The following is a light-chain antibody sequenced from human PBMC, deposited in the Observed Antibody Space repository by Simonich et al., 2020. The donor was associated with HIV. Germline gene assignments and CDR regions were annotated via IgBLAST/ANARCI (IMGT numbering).Light chain of an antibody. J-gene: IGKJ5*01. Sequence: EIVMTQSPATLSVSPGERATLSCRASQSLSSNYLAWYQQKPGLAPRLLIYGASSRITGIPDRFSGSGSGTDFTLTISRLEPEDFAVYYCQQFGNSPPSITFGQGTRLEIK. CDR2: GAS. CDR1: QSLSSNY. CDR3: QQFGNSPPSIT. V-gene: IGKV3D-20*01.